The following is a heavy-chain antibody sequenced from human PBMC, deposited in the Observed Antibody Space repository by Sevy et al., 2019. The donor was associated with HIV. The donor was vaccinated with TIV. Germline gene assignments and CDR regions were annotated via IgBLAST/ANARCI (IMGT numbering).Heavy chain of an antibody. Sequence: ASVKVSCKASGCMFIAYFIHWVRQAPGQGLEWMGRINPNSGDTNYAQKFQGRVTMTRDTSINTAYMELSRLRSDDTAVYSCARVLYYDSSAYYFDYWGHGTLVTVSS. CDR3: ARVLYYDSSAYYFDY. J-gene: IGHJ4*01. CDR2: INPNSGDT. D-gene: IGHD3-22*01. CDR1: GCMFIAYF. V-gene: IGHV1-2*06.